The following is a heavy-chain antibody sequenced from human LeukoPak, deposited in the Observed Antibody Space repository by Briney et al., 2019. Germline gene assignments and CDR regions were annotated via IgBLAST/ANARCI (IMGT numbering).Heavy chain of an antibody. J-gene: IGHJ5*02. CDR3: AKASTRWAGANWFDP. D-gene: IGHD4-23*01. V-gene: IGHV3-23*01. CDR2: ISGSGSST. Sequence: GGSLRLSCAASGFTFSGYAMSWARQAPGKGLQWVSLISGSGSSTNYADSVKGRFSVSRDNSKNTLYLQMNSLRGDDTAVYCCAKASTRWAGANWFDPWGQGTLVTVSS. CDR1: GFTFSGYA.